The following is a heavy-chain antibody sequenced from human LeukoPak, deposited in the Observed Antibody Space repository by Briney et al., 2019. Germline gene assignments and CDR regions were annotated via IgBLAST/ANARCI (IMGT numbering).Heavy chain of an antibody. CDR1: GGSISSYY. J-gene: IGHJ6*03. Sequence: SETLSLTCTVSGGSISSYYWSWIRQPPGKGLEWIGYIYYSGSTNYNPSLKSRVTISVDTSKNQFSLKLSSVTAADTAVYYCARHSSWYGYYYMDVWGKGTTVTVSS. CDR3: ARHSSWYGYYYMDV. D-gene: IGHD6-13*01. CDR2: IYYSGST. V-gene: IGHV4-59*08.